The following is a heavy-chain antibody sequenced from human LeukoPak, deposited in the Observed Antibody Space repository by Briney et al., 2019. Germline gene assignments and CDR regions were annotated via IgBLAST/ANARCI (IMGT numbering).Heavy chain of an antibody. V-gene: IGHV3-30*04. CDR3: ARGQRGAVTKNYYYYMDV. CDR2: ISYDGSNK. J-gene: IGHJ6*03. Sequence: GGSLRLSCAASGFTFSSYAMHWVRQAPGKGLEWVAVISYDGSNKYYADSVKGRFTISRDNSKNTLYLQMNSLRAEDTAVYYCARGQRGAVTKNYYYYMDVWGKGTTVTISS. CDR1: GFTFSSYA. D-gene: IGHD4-17*01.